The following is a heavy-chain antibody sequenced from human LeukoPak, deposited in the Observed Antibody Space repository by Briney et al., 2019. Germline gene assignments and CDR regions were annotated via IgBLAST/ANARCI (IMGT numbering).Heavy chain of an antibody. D-gene: IGHD3-22*01. CDR3: AKDGGSMIARVLKGDAFDI. CDR1: GFTFSSYA. CDR2: ISGSGGST. J-gene: IGHJ3*02. Sequence: GGSLRLSCAASGFTFSSYAMSWVRQAPGKGLEWVSAISGSGGSTYYADSVKGRFTISRDNSKNTLYLQMNSLRAEDTAVYYCAKDGGSMIARVLKGDAFDIWGQGTMVTVSS. V-gene: IGHV3-23*01.